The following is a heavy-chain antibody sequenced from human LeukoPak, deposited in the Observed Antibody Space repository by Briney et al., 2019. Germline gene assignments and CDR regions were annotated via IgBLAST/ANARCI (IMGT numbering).Heavy chain of an antibody. Sequence: ASVKVSCKASGGTFSSYAISWVRQAPGQGLEWMGGIIPIFGTANYAQKFQGRVTITADESTSTAYMELSSPRSKDTAVYYCARSGYSSSWYMNWYFDLWGRGTLVTVSS. J-gene: IGHJ2*01. D-gene: IGHD6-13*01. V-gene: IGHV1-69*13. CDR1: GGTFSSYA. CDR3: ARSGYSSSWYMNWYFDL. CDR2: IIPIFGTA.